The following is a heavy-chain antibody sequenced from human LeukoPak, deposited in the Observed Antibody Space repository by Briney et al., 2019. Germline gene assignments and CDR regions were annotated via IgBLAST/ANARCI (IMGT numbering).Heavy chain of an antibody. J-gene: IGHJ6*03. V-gene: IGHV3-23*01. CDR3: ARGGSEQWLVPHYYYYMDV. Sequence: GGSLRLSCAASGFTLSSYAMTWVRQAPGKGLEWVSAISGSGGSTYYADSVKGRFTISRDNSKNTLFLQMNSLRAEDTAVYYCARGGSEQWLVPHYYYYMDVWGKGTTVTVSS. CDR1: GFTLSSYA. CDR2: ISGSGGST. D-gene: IGHD6-19*01.